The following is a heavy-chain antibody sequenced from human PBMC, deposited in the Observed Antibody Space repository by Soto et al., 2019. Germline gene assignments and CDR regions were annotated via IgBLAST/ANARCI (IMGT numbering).Heavy chain of an antibody. Sequence: ASALVSSCASSCTSTSCYIYWLRQPPGQEVERLGWINAGNGNTKYAQKFQGRVTITRDTSASTAYMELSSLRSEDTAVYYCARDSRDSSSSLNYYYYYGMDVWGQGTTVTVSS. D-gene: IGHD6-6*01. CDR1: SCTSTSCY. J-gene: IGHJ6*02. CDR3: ARDSRDSSSSLNYYYYYGMDV. CDR2: INAGNGNT. V-gene: IGHV1-3*01.